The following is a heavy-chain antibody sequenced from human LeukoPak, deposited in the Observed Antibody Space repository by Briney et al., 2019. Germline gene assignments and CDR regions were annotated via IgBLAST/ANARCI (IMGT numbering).Heavy chain of an antibody. CDR1: GGSFSGYY. D-gene: IGHD1-14*01. Sequence: SETLSLTCAVYGGSFSGYYWSWIRQPPGKGLEWIGEINHSGSTYYNPSLKSRVTISLDTSKNQFSLKLSSVAAADTAVYYCARNHEGGITSTVWGQGTLVTVSP. CDR2: INHSGST. V-gene: IGHV4-34*01. CDR3: ARNHEGGITSTV. J-gene: IGHJ4*02.